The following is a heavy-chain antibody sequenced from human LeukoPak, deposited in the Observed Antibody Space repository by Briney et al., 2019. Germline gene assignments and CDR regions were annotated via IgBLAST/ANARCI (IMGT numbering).Heavy chain of an antibody. CDR3: ARDRSIVVAPGYFDY. CDR2: IWYDGSNK. CDR1: GFTFSSYG. Sequence: GGSLRLSCAASGFTFSSYGMHWVHQAPGKGLEWVAVIWYDGSNKYYADSVKGRFTISRDNSKNTLYLQMNSLRAEDTAVYYCARDRSIVVAPGYFDYWGQGTLVTVSS. J-gene: IGHJ4*02. V-gene: IGHV3-33*01. D-gene: IGHD3-22*01.